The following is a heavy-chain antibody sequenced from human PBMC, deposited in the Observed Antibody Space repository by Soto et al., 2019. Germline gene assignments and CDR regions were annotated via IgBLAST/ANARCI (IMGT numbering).Heavy chain of an antibody. D-gene: IGHD3-22*01. Sequence: NPSETLSLTCTVSGDSISSPHYYWTWIRQPPGKGLEWVGYIYYTGNNFYNPALKSRVAMSVDPSTNQFPLKLASVTDADTAVYFCAREPKQNYDSSPWNGGFDSWGPGTLVTVSS. CDR3: AREPKQNYDSSPWNGGFDS. CDR1: GDSISSPHYY. J-gene: IGHJ4*02. CDR2: IYYTGNN. V-gene: IGHV4-30-4*01.